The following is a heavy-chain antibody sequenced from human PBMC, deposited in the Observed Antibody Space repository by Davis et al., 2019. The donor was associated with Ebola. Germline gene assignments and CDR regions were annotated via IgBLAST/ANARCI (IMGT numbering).Heavy chain of an antibody. CDR2: VYYTGST. CDR3: ARDLVRYSSSLEVCDVFDI. CDR1: GGSISSYY. J-gene: IGHJ3*02. Sequence: MPSETLSLTCTVSGGSISSYYWSWIRQPPGKVLEWIGYVYYTGSTNYNPPLKSRVTISVDTSKNQFSLNLSSVTAADTAVYYCARDLVRYSSSLEVCDVFDIWGQGTMVTVYS. V-gene: IGHV4-59*01. D-gene: IGHD6-6*01.